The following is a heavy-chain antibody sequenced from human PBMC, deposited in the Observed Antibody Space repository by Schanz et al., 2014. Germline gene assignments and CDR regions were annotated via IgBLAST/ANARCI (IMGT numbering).Heavy chain of an antibody. V-gene: IGHV3-21*04. CDR3: AKVQTHTLYGGNSCFDY. CDR1: RFTFSSYS. CDR2: IYGGST. Sequence: EVQMLESGGGLIQPGGSLRLSCEASRFTFSSYSFNWVRQAPGKGLEWVSFIYGGSTYYTDSVKGRFTISRDNAKNSLYLQMNSLRPEDTALYYCAKVQTHTLYGGNSCFDYWGQGTLVTVSS. D-gene: IGHD2-21*02. J-gene: IGHJ4*02.